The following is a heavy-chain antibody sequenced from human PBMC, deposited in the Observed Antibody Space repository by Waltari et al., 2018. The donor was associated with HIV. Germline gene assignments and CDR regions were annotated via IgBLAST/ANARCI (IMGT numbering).Heavy chain of an antibody. CDR2: IKQDGSEK. CDR3: ASPSIRAGMDV. Sequence: VQLVESGGGLVQPGGSLSVSCAVYGFPSSNFWRSWVRQAPGKGLEWLANIKQDGSEKYYVDTVKGRFTISRDNAKNSLYLQMNSLRAEDTAVYYCASPSIRAGMDVWGQGTTVTVSS. V-gene: IGHV3-7*01. J-gene: IGHJ6*02. D-gene: IGHD2-2*02. CDR1: GFPSSNFW.